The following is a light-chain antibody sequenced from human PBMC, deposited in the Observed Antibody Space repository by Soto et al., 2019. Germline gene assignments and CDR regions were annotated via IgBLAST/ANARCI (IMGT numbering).Light chain of an antibody. CDR3: CSYAGTNTDL. Sequence: QSALTQPASVSGSPGQSITISCTGTSSDVVFYNLVSWYQQHPGKAPKLMIYEGSKRPSGVSTRFSGSKSGNTASLTISGLQAEDEADYYCCSYAGTNTDLFGTATKLTVL. J-gene: IGLJ1*01. CDR1: SSDVVFYNL. V-gene: IGLV2-23*01. CDR2: EGS.